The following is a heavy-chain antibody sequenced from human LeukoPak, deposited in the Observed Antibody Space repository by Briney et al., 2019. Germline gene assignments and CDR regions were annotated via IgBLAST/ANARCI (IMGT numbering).Heavy chain of an antibody. V-gene: IGHV4-34*01. J-gene: IGHJ5*02. Sequence: SETLSLTCAVYGVSFSGYYWSWIRQPPGKGLEWIGEINHSGSTNYNPSLKSRVTISVDTSKNQFSLKLSSVTAADTAVYYCARGVVRGVPAAWGQGTLVTVSS. D-gene: IGHD3-10*01. CDR1: GVSFSGYY. CDR2: INHSGST. CDR3: ARGVVRGVPAA.